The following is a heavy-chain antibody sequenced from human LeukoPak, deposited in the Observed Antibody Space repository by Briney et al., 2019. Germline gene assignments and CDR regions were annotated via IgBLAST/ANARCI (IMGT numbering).Heavy chain of an antibody. V-gene: IGHV3-74*01. CDR2: LDSDASIT. Sequence: PGGSLRLSCAASGFTFSGNWMHWVRQAPGKGLVWVSRLDSDASITNYADSVKGRFTISSDNAKNSLDLQMNSLRAEDTAVYYCARAGGYASSWAYWGQGTLVTVSS. CDR3: ARAGGYASSWAY. J-gene: IGHJ4*02. CDR1: GFTFSGNW. D-gene: IGHD5-12*01.